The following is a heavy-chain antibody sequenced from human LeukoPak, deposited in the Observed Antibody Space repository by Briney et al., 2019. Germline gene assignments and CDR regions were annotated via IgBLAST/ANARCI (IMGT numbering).Heavy chain of an antibody. J-gene: IGHJ4*02. D-gene: IGHD1-26*01. CDR2: FDPEDGET. V-gene: IGHV1-24*01. CDR1: GYTLTELS. CDR3: ARHKRRTHSGSYGAFDY. Sequence: ASVKVSCKVSGYTLTELSMHWVRQAPGKGLEWMGGFDPEDGETIYAQKFQGRVTITADESTSTAYMELSSLRSEDTAVYYCARHKRRTHSGSYGAFDYWGQGTLVTVSS.